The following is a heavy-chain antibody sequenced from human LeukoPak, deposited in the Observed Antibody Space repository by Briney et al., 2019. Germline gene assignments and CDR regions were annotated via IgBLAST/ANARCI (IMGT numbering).Heavy chain of an antibody. CDR3: ARDSAGNDY. CDR1: GFTFSTYW. V-gene: IGHV3-7*01. Sequence: GGSLRLSCAASGFTFSTYWMSWVRQAPGKGLEWVANIKQDGSEKYYVDTVKGRFTISRDNAKNSLYLQMNSLRAEDTAMYYCARDSAGNDYWGQGTLVTVSS. CDR2: IKQDGSEK. D-gene: IGHD6-13*01. J-gene: IGHJ4*02.